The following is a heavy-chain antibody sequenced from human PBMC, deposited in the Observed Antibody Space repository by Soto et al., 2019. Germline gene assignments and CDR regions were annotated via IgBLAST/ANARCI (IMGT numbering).Heavy chain of an antibody. Sequence: SETLSLTCPVSGGSISSSDYYWGWIRQPPGKGLEWIGNIYYSGSTNYNPSLKSRVTISVDTSKNQFSLKLSSVTAADTAVYYCARGAVVVPAANYYYYGMDVWGQGTTVTVSS. CDR2: IYYSGST. V-gene: IGHV4-39*07. CDR3: ARGAVVVPAANYYYYGMDV. D-gene: IGHD2-2*01. J-gene: IGHJ6*02. CDR1: GGSISSSDYY.